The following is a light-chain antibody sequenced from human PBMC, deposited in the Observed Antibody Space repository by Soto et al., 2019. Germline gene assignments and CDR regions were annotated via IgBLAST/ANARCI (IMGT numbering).Light chain of an antibody. J-gene: IGKJ2*02. CDR1: EFLSSSY. CDR3: NQQCT. Sequence: EIVLTQSPGTLSLSPGERATLSCRASEFLSSSYLVWYQQKPGQAPRLLIYAASRMATGSPGRFSGSGSATEYTLTVNTFEPEDFAVYYCNQQCTFGQGTKLEIK. CDR2: AAS. V-gene: IGKV3-20*01.